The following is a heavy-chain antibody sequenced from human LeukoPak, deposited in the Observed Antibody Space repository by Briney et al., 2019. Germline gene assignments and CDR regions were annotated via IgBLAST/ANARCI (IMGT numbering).Heavy chain of an antibody. J-gene: IGHJ3*02. CDR3: ARAVDYYDSRPTPFDI. D-gene: IGHD3-22*01. Sequence: PSETLSLTCTVSGGSISSYYWNWIRQPPGKGLEWIGYIYYSGSFNYNPSLKSRVIISVDTSKNQFSLKLSSVTAADTAVYYCARAVDYYDSRPTPFDIWGQGTMVTVSS. CDR1: GGSISSYY. V-gene: IGHV4-59*01. CDR2: IYYSGSF.